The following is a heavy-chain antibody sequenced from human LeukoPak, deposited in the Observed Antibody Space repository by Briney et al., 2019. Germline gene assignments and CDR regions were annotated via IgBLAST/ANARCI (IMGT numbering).Heavy chain of an antibody. J-gene: IGHJ6*03. CDR2: INHSGST. D-gene: IGHD3-10*01. V-gene: IGHV4-34*01. CDR1: GGSFSGYY. Sequence: PSETLSLTCAVYGGSFSGYYWSWIRQPPGKGLEWIGEINHSGSTNYNPSLKSRVTISVDTSKNQFSLKLSSVTAADTAVYYCARHMVRGVIPYYYYYHMDVWGKGTTVTISS. CDR3: ARHMVRGVIPYYYYYHMDV.